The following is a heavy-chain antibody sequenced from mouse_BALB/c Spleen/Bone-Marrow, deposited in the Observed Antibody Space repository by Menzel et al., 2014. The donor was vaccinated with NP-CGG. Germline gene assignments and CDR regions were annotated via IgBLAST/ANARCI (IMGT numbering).Heavy chain of an antibody. CDR1: GFNIKDTY. V-gene: IGHV14-3*02. CDR3: TRRGFDF. CDR2: IDPENGNI. Sequence: EVQLQQSGAELVKPGASVKLSCTASGFNIKDTYIHWVKRRPEQGLEWIGRIDPENGNIKYDPKFQVKATIIADTSSNTAYLQLSSLTSEDTAVYYCTRRGFDFWGQGTTLTVSS. J-gene: IGHJ2*01.